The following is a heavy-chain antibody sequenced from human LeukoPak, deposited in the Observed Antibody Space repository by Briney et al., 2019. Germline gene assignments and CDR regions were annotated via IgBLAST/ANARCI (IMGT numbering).Heavy chain of an antibody. CDR1: GGSISSSSYY. Sequence: SETLSLTCTVSGGSISSSSYYWGWIRQPPGTGLEWIGSIYYSGSTYYNPSLKSRVTISVDTSKNQFSLKLSSVTAADTAVYYCAGHDFWSGCYRVEYYFDYWGQGTLVTVSS. CDR3: AGHDFWSGCYRVEYYFDY. J-gene: IGHJ4*02. D-gene: IGHD3-3*01. V-gene: IGHV4-39*01. CDR2: IYYSGST.